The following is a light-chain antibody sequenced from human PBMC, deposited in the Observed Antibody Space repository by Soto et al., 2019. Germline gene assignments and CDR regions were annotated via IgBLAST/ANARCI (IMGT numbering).Light chain of an antibody. J-gene: IGKJ2*01. V-gene: IGKV2-28*01. CDR2: LAS. Sequence: VVMTQSPLSLPVTPGEPASISCRSSQSLLHSNGYNYLDWYLQKPGQSPQLLMYLASNRASGVPDRFSGRGSGTDVTLKISSVEAEDVGIYYCMQAVQTPYTFGQGTKLEI. CDR1: QSLLHSNGYNY. CDR3: MQAVQTPYT.